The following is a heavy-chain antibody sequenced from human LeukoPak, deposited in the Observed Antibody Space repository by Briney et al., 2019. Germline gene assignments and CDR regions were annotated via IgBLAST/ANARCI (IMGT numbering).Heavy chain of an antibody. D-gene: IGHD6-13*01. CDR1: VVSLCIGDYY. CDR3: ARVREATIAPFFDY. V-gene: IGHV4-31*03. Sequence: SQTLSLTCTVSVVSLCIGDYYWTWIRQHPGKGLEWIGCIYYSGSTYYNLSLKSRVIISADTSKNHFSLKLRSVTAAATAVYYCARVREATIAPFFDYWGQGILVTVSS. CDR2: IYYSGST. J-gene: IGHJ4*02.